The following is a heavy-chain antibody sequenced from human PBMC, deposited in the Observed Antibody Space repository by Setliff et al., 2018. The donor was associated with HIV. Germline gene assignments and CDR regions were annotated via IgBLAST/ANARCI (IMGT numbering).Heavy chain of an antibody. D-gene: IGHD3-10*01. CDR1: GFTFSGSA. Sequence: GESLTISCAASGFTFSGSAIHWVRQAPGKGLEWVGRIRSKDNSYATTYPASLKGRFTISRDDSKNTAYLQMYSLKTEDTAVYYCTRRLIDTYYYESGTYPSMDVWGEGTTVTVSS. V-gene: IGHV3-73*01. J-gene: IGHJ6*03. CDR3: TRRLIDTYYYESGTYPSMDV. CDR2: IRSKDNSYAT.